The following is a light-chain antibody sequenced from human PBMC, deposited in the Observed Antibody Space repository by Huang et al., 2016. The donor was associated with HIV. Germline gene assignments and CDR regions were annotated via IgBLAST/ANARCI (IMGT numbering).Light chain of an antibody. CDR1: QSIDTF. J-gene: IGKJ2*01. Sequence: DIQMTQSPSFLSASVGDRVTITCRASQSIDTFLNWYQHKPGRAPRLLIYATSSLQSEVPSSFTGGGSGTHFTLTINNLQPDDFATYYCQQSHTGPRTFGQGTKLEIK. CDR3: QQSHTGPRT. CDR2: ATS. V-gene: IGKV1-39*01.